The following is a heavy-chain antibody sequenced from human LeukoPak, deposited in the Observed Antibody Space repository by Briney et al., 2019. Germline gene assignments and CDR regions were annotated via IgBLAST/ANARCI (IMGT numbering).Heavy chain of an antibody. Sequence: DPSETLSLTCAVYGGSFSGYYWSWIRQPPGKGLEWIGEINHSGSTNYNPSLKSRVTISVDTSKNQFSLKLSSVTAADTAVYYCARPPRVRVVPAARQGRWFDPWGQGTLVTVSS. CDR2: INHSGST. J-gene: IGHJ5*02. D-gene: IGHD2-2*01. V-gene: IGHV4-34*01. CDR3: ARPPRVRVVPAARQGRWFDP. CDR1: GGSFSGYY.